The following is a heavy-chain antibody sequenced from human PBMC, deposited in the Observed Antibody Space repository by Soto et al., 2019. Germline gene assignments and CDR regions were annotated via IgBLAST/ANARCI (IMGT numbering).Heavy chain of an antibody. Sequence: SETLSLTCPVSGGSISSGGYYWSWIRQHPVKVLEWIGYIYYSGSTYYNPSLKSRVTISVDTSKNPFSLKLSSVTAADTAVYYFWRFPVTGKPQLGNFDYWGQGTLVTVS. V-gene: IGHV4-31*03. D-gene: IGHD4-17*01. CDR1: GGSISSGGYY. CDR3: WRFPVTGKPQLGNFDY. J-gene: IGHJ4*02. CDR2: IYYSGST.